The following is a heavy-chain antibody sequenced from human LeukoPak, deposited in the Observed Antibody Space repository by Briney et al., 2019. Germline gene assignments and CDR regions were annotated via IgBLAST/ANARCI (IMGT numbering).Heavy chain of an antibody. CDR2: ISTNGDST. J-gene: IGHJ6*03. Sequence: PGGSLRLSCAASGFTFSSYEMNWVRQAPGKGLEYVSAISTNGDSTYYANSVKGRSTISRDNSKNTLYLQMGSLRAEDMAVYYCARGGYGASTPYYMDVWGKGTTVTVSS. D-gene: IGHD1-26*01. V-gene: IGHV3-64*01. CDR1: GFTFSSYE. CDR3: ARGGYGASTPYYMDV.